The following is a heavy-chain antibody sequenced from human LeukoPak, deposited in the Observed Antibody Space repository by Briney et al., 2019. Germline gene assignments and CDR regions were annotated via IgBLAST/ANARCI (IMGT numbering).Heavy chain of an antibody. V-gene: IGHV3-30*02. D-gene: IGHD3-22*01. CDR2: IRYDGNNK. CDR3: ATLSTLSSKSDYDSADSTFDY. J-gene: IGHJ4*02. CDR1: GFTFSSYG. Sequence: QSGGSLRLSCAASGFTFSSYGMHWVRQAPGKGLEWVAFIRYDGNNKYYADSVKGRFTISRDNSKNTLYLQMNSLRAEDTAVYYCATLSTLSSKSDYDSADSTFDYWGQGTLVTVSS.